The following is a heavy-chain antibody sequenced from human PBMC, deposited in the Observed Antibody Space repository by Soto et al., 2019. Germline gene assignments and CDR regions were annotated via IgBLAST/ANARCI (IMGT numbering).Heavy chain of an antibody. CDR3: ARGWRFDP. V-gene: IGHV4-59*01. D-gene: IGHD1-1*01. CDR2: IYYSGIT. J-gene: IGHJ5*02. CDR1: GGSISGYY. Sequence: SETLSLTCTVSGGSISGYYWSWIRQPPGKGLEWIAYIYYSGITNYNPSLKSRVTISVDTSKKQFSLKLSSVTAADTAVYYCARGWRFDPWGQGTQVTVSS.